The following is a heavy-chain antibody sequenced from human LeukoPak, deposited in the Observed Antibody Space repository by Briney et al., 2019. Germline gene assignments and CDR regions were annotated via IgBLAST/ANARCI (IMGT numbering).Heavy chain of an antibody. CDR2: ISSSSSTI. CDR3: ARDRGGSYSAIDY. CDR1: GFTFSHAW. V-gene: IGHV3-48*04. Sequence: GGSLRLSCAASGFTFSHAWMTWVRQAPGKGLEWVSFISSSSSTIYYADSVKGRFTISRDNAKNSLYLQMNSLRAEDTAVYYCARDRGGSYSAIDYWGQGTLVTVSS. D-gene: IGHD1-26*01. J-gene: IGHJ4*02.